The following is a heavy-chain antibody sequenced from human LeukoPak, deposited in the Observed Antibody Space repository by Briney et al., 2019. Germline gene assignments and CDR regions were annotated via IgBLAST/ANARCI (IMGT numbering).Heavy chain of an antibody. CDR2: ISSSSSTI. J-gene: IGHJ3*02. V-gene: IGHV3-48*01. Sequence: PGGSLRLSCAASGFTFSSYSMNWVRQAPGKGLEWVSYISSSSSTIYYADSVKGRFTISRDNAKNSLYLQMNSLRAEDTALYYCAREGRDYYDSSRGAFDIWGQGTMVTVSS. CDR1: GFTFSSYS. CDR3: AREGRDYYDSSRGAFDI. D-gene: IGHD3-22*01.